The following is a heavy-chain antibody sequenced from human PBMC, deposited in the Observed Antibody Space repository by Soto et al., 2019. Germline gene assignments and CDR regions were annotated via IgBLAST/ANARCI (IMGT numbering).Heavy chain of an antibody. CDR3: ARDTNGWVTFDY. Sequence: EVQLVESGGGLVKPGGSLRLSCAASGFTFSSYSMNWVRQAPGKGLEWVSSISSRSSYIYYADSVKGRFTISRDNAKNSLYLQMNSLRAEDTAVYYCARDTNGWVTFDYWGQGTLVTVSS. J-gene: IGHJ4*02. V-gene: IGHV3-21*01. D-gene: IGHD2-21*02. CDR2: ISSRSSYI. CDR1: GFTFSSYS.